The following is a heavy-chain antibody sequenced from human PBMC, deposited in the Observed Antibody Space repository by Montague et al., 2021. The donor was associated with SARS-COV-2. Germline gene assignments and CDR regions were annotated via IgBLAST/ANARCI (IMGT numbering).Heavy chain of an antibody. CDR3: ASSLVWFEIDY. J-gene: IGHJ4*02. CDR1: GFTFSSCA. D-gene: IGHD3-10*01. CDR2: ISYDGSNK. Sequence: SLRLSCAASGFTFSSCAMHWVRQAPGKGLEWVAVISYDGSNKYYADSVKGRFTISRDNSKSTLYLQMNSLRAEDTAVYYCASSLVWFEIDYWGQGTLVTVSS. V-gene: IGHV3-30*04.